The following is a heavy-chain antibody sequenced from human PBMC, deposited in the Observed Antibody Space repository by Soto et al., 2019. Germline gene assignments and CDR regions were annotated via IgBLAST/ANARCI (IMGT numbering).Heavy chain of an antibody. J-gene: IGHJ5*02. CDR2: VHHSGTT. CDR1: GAAITNYY. D-gene: IGHD1-7*01. CDR3: ARAPTWNLNNWFDP. V-gene: IGHV4-59*01. Sequence: QVSLQESGPRLVKPSETLSLSCVVSGAAITNYYWSWIRQAPGQRLDWIGYVHHSGTTNYNPSPKSRVTILLGSSTNEFLLNVTSVTAADTAVYFCARAPTWNLNNWFDPWGQGTLVTVSS.